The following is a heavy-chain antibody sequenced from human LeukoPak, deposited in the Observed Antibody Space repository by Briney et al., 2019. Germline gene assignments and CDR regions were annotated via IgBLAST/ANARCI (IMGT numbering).Heavy chain of an antibody. D-gene: IGHD3-9*01. CDR2: IVYSGRT. CDR3: FLSGESWFAP. V-gene: IGHV4-39*07. CDR1: GDSIASVSYY. Sequence: SETLSLTCSVSGDSIASVSYYWGWIRQAPGRGPDWIASIVYSGRTFYNPSLRSRFTISVDTSNNDFSLNLSSATAADTAVYYDFLSGESWFAPWGQGALVTVSS. J-gene: IGHJ5*02.